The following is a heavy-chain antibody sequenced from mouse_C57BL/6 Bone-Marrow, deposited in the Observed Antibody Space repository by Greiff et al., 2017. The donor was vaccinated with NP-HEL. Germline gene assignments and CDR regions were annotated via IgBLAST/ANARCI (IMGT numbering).Heavy chain of an antibody. CDR3: ARSPYYYGSLYWYFDV. D-gene: IGHD1-1*01. Sequence: VKLQESGAELMKPGASVKLSCKATGYTFTGYWIEWVKQRPGHGLEWIGEILPGSGSTNYKEKFKGKATFTADTSSNTAYMQLSSLTTEDSAIYYCARSPYYYGSLYWYFDVWGTGTTVTVSS. J-gene: IGHJ1*03. CDR2: ILPGSGST. V-gene: IGHV1-9*01. CDR1: GYTFTGYW.